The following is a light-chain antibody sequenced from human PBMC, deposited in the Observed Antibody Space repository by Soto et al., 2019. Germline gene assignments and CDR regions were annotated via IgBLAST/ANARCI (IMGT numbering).Light chain of an antibody. Sequence: QSVLTQPRSVSGSPGQSVSISCTGSTSNIGSNTVNWYQQLPGTAPRTLIYSNNQRPSGVPDRFSGSKSGTSGSLAISGLLSEDEADYYCAAWDDGLNGYVFGTGTKVTVL. CDR3: AAWDDGLNGYV. CDR1: TSNIGSNT. J-gene: IGLJ1*01. V-gene: IGLV1-44*01. CDR2: SNN.